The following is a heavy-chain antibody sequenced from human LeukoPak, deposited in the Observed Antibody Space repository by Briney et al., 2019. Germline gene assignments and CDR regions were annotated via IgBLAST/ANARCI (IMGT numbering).Heavy chain of an antibody. Sequence: PGGSLRLSCAASGFTFSSYSMNWVRQAPGKGLEWVSYISSSSSTIYYADSVKGRFTISRHNSNNTLYLQMNSLRAEDTAVYYCASDQGSTLRTGYWGRGTLVTVSS. V-gene: IGHV3-48*01. CDR1: GFTFSSYS. D-gene: IGHD1-14*01. J-gene: IGHJ4*02. CDR2: ISSSSSTI. CDR3: ASDQGSTLRTGY.